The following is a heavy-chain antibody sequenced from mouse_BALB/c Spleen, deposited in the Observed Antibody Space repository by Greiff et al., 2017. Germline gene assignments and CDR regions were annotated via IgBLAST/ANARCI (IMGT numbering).Heavy chain of an antibody. J-gene: IGHJ2*01. D-gene: IGHD1-3*01. Sequence: EVQVVESGGGLVKPGGSLKLSCAASGFTFSSYAMSWVRQTPEKRLEWVASISSGGSTYYPDSVKGRFTISRDNARNILYLQMSSLRSEDTAMYYCARGNYYFDYWGQGTTLTVSS. CDR2: ISSGGST. V-gene: IGHV5-6-5*01. CDR3: ARGNYYFDY. CDR1: GFTFSSYA.